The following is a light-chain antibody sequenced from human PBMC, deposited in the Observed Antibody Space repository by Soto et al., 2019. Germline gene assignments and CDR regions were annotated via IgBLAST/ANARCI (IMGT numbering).Light chain of an antibody. J-gene: IGLJ1*01. CDR2: DVS. CDR1: SSDVGGYNY. CDR3: CSYAGSYTYV. V-gene: IGLV2-11*01. Sequence: QSFLTQPRSVSGSPGRSVTISCTGTSSDVGGYNYVSWYQQHPGKAPKLMIYDVSKRPSGVPDRFSGSKSGNTASLTISGLQAEDEADYYCCSYAGSYTYVFGTGTKVTVL.